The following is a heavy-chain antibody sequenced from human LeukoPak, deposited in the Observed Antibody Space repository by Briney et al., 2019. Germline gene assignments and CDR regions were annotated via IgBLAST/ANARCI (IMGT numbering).Heavy chain of an antibody. D-gene: IGHD3/OR15-3a*01. Sequence: GGSLRLSCAASGFTFSSYSMNWVRQAPGKGLEWVSFISSSSSSIYYADSVKGRFTISRDNAKNSLYLQMNSLRAEDTAVYYCGKGAENWFGLDFDYWGQGTLVTVSS. V-gene: IGHV3-48*01. J-gene: IGHJ4*02. CDR3: GKGAENWFGLDFDY. CDR1: GFTFSSYS. CDR2: ISSSSSSI.